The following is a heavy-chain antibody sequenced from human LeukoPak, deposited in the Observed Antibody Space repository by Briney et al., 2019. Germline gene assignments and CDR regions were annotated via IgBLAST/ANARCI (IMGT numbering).Heavy chain of an antibody. CDR2: IYYSGST. CDR1: GGSVSSGSYY. CDR3: ARVNCGGDCYSTRGDWFDP. V-gene: IGHV4-61*01. J-gene: IGHJ5*02. Sequence: PSETLSLTCTVSGGSVSSGSYYWTWIRHPPRKGLEWIGYIYYSGSTNYSPSLKSRVTISVDTSKNQFSLKLSSVTAADTAVYYCARVNCGGDCYSTRGDWFDPWGQGTLLTVSS. D-gene: IGHD2-21*02.